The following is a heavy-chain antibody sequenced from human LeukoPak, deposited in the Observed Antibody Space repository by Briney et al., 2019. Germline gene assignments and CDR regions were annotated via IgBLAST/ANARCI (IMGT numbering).Heavy chain of an antibody. D-gene: IGHD3-3*01. V-gene: IGHV4-61*02. Sequence: SETLSLTCTVSGGSISSGSYYWSWIRQPAGKGLEWIGRIYTSGSTNYNPSLKSRVTISVDTSKNQFSLKLSSVTAADTAVYYCARDWRDDYYMDVWGKGTTVTVSS. J-gene: IGHJ6*03. CDR3: ARDWRDDYYMDV. CDR2: IYTSGST. CDR1: GGSISSGSYY.